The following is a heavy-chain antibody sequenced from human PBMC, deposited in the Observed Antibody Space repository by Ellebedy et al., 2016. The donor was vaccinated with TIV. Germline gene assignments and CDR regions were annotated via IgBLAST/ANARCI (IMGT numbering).Heavy chain of an antibody. CDR3: ARGHMYCRGDNCRHPLSTAFDI. D-gene: IGHD2-21*01. CDR1: HGSITSYS. CDR2: IHHSGIT. V-gene: IGHV4-34*01. J-gene: IGHJ3*02. Sequence: SETLSLTCSVFHGSITSYSWSWFRQTPGKGLEWLAEIHHSGITDYSPSLNRRVSISVDPFRNQFSLNLTSVTAADTGLYFCARGHMYCRGDNCRHPLSTAFDIWGQGTMVTVSS.